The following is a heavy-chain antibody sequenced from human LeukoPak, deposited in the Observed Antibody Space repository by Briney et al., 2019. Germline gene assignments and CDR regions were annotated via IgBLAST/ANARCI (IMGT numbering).Heavy chain of an antibody. CDR2: FYYSGTT. Sequence: SETLSLTCTVSGASVSSGGNYWSWIRQSPGKGLEWIVSFYYSGTTDYNPSLKGRVTMSIDRSKNQFSLNLNSVTAADTAVYYCARDTRNTWFYYWGQGTLVTVSS. V-gene: IGHV4-61*08. J-gene: IGHJ4*02. CDR1: GASVSSGGNY. D-gene: IGHD1/OR15-1a*01. CDR3: ARDTRNTWFYY.